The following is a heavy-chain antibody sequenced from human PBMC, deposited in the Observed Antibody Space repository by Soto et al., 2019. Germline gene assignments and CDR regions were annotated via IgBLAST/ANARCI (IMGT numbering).Heavy chain of an antibody. V-gene: IGHV1-18*01. CDR1: GYTFTNYG. CDR3: ARESWQWLDY. J-gene: IGHJ4*02. D-gene: IGHD3-22*01. Sequence: QIQLVQSGAEVQKPGASVKVSCKTSGYTFTNYGVNWVRQAPGQGLEWMGWISGYNVNTYYLKKFQGRLSMATDTTTSAAYMELRSLRSDDTAVYYCARESWQWLDYWGQGTRVTVSS. CDR2: ISGYNVNT.